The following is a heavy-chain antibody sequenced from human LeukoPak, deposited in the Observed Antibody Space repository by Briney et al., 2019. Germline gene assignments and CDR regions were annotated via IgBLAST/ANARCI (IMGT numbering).Heavy chain of an antibody. CDR2: INHSGST. CDR3: AREIGYSYGYRHFDY. CDR1: GGSFSGYY. V-gene: IGHV4-34*01. Sequence: SETLSLTCAVYGGSFSGYYWSWIRQPPGKGLEWIGEINHSGSTNYNPSLKSRVTISVDTSKNQFSLKLNSVTAADTAVYYCAREIGYSYGYRHFDYWGQGTLVTVSS. D-gene: IGHD5-18*01. J-gene: IGHJ4*02.